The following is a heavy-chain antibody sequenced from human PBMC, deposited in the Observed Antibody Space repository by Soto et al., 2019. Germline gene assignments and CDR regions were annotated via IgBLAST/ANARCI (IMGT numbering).Heavy chain of an antibody. Sequence: GGSLRLSCAASGFTFSSYSMNWVRQAPGKGLEWVSYISSDSSTIYYADSVKGRFTISRDNAKKSLYLQMSSLRAEDTAVYYCARDSSPYYDFWSGFYTYFDFWGQGA. CDR2: ISSDSSTI. CDR3: ARDSSPYYDFWSGFYTYFDF. J-gene: IGHJ4*02. V-gene: IGHV3-48*01. D-gene: IGHD3-3*01. CDR1: GFTFSSYS.